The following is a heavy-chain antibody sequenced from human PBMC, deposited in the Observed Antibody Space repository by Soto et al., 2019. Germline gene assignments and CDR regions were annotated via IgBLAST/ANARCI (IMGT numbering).Heavy chain of an antibody. CDR1: GFTFSSYG. V-gene: IGHV3-30*18. CDR3: AKDNCISTSCYRLYNWFDP. CDR2: ISYGGSNK. J-gene: IGHJ5*02. D-gene: IGHD2-2*01. Sequence: QVQLVESGGGVVQPGRSLRLSCAASGFTFSSYGMHWVRQAPGKGLEWVAVISYGGSNKYYADSVKGRFTISRENSKNTLYLQMNNLRAEDTALYYCAKDNCISTSCYRLYNWFDPWGQGTLVTVSS.